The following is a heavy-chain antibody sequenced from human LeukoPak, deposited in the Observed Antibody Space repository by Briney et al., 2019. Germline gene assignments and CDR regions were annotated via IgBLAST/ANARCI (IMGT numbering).Heavy chain of an antibody. V-gene: IGHV4-39*06. J-gene: IGHJ6*03. CDR1: GGSISSSSYY. D-gene: IGHD2-21*02. CDR2: IYYSGST. CDR3: ARSDLRHYYYYYMDV. Sequence: SETLSLTCTVSGGSISSSSYYWGWIRQPPGKGLEWIGSIYYSGSTYYNPSLKSRVTISVDTSKNQFPLKLSSVTAADTAVYYCARSDLRHYYYYYMDVWGKGTTVTVSS.